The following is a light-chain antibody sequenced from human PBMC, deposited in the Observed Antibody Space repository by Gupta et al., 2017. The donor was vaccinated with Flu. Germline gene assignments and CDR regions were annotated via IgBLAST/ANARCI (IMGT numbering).Light chain of an antibody. CDR1: SSHIGTSF. V-gene: IGLV1-47*01. Sequence: HSVLTQPPSASVTPGQRVTMSFSGRSSHIGTSFVYWYQQLPGTAPKLLIYRHNQRPSGVPDRFAGSKSGSSASLAISGLRSEAEAHYYCAVWDDSLNWVFGGGTKLSVL. CDR2: RHN. CDR3: AVWDDSLNWV. J-gene: IGLJ3*02.